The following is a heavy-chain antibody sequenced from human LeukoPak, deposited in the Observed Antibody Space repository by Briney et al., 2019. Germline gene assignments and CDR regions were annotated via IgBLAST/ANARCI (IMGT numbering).Heavy chain of an antibody. V-gene: IGHV3-49*04. J-gene: IGHJ4*02. D-gene: IGHD3-10*01. CDR3: TGSFGELSFFDY. CDR1: GFTFGDYG. Sequence: GGSLRLSCRASGFTFGDYGMSWVRQAPGQGLEWVGFIRSKVYGGTTEYAASVKGRFTISRDDSKSIAYLQMNSLKTEDTAVYFCTGSFGELSFFDYWGQGTLGTVSA. CDR2: IRSKVYGGTT.